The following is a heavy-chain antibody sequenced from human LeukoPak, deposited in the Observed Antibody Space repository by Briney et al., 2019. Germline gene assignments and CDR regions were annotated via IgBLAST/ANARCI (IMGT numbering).Heavy chain of an antibody. Sequence: ASVKVSCKASGYTFTSYGISWVRQAPGQGLEWMGWISVYNGNTNYAQKLQGRVTMTTDTSTSTAYMELRSLRSDDTAVYYCARDVSSSWEGSFDYWGQGTLATVSS. V-gene: IGHV1-18*01. D-gene: IGHD6-13*01. CDR2: ISVYNGNT. CDR1: GYTFTSYG. J-gene: IGHJ4*02. CDR3: ARDVSSSWEGSFDY.